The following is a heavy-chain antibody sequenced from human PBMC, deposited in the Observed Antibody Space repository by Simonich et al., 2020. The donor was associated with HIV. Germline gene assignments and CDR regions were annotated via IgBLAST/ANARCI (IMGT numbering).Heavy chain of an antibody. CDR2: INPKSGST. Sequence: QVQLVQSGAEVKKPGASVKVSCKASGYTFTGYYMHWVRQAPGQGLEWMGWINPKSGSTNYAQKFQGRVTMTSDTSISTAYMELSSLTSDDTAVYYCARTLTSDGGNYWGQGTLVTVSS. J-gene: IGHJ4*02. D-gene: IGHD6-6*01. CDR1: GYTFTGYY. CDR3: ARTLTSDGGNY. V-gene: IGHV1-2*02.